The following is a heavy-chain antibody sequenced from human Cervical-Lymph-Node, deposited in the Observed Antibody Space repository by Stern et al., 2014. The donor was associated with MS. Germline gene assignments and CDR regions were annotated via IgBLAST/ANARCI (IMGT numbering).Heavy chain of an antibody. V-gene: IGHV1-3*01. CDR1: GYTFTNYA. Sequence: VQLVESGAEVKKPGASVKVSCKASGYTFTNYALHWVRQATGQRPEWMGWIHPGNGDAKYSQNFQDRVTITRDTSANTVYMELRSLRVEDTAMYYCARGYSTTYLDYWGQGTLVTVSS. CDR3: ARGYSTTYLDY. J-gene: IGHJ4*02. D-gene: IGHD6-13*01. CDR2: IHPGNGDA.